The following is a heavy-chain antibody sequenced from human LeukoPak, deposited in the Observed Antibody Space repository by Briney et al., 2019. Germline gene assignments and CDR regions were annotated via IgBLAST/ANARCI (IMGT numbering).Heavy chain of an antibody. Sequence: SETLSLTCTVSGGSISSYYWSWIRQPPGKGLEWIGYIYYSGSTNYNPSLKSRVTISVDTSKNQFSLKLSSVTAADTAVYYCAKDGVLGYYYDSSGYFDYWGQGTLVTVSS. D-gene: IGHD3-22*01. CDR2: IYYSGST. J-gene: IGHJ4*02. CDR3: AKDGVLGYYYDSSGYFDY. CDR1: GGSISSYY. V-gene: IGHV4-59*01.